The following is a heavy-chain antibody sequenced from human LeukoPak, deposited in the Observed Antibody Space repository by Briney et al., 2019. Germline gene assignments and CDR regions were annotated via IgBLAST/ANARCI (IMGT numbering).Heavy chain of an antibody. V-gene: IGHV1-18*04. D-gene: IGHD5-12*01. J-gene: IGHJ4*02. Sequence: ASVKVSCKASGYTFTGYYMHWVRQAPGQGLEWMGWISAYNGNTNYAQKLQGRVTMTTDTSTSTAYMELRSLRSDDTAVYYCARERVARFCDYWGQGTLVTVSS. CDR3: ARERVARFCDY. CDR2: ISAYNGNT. CDR1: GYTFTGYY.